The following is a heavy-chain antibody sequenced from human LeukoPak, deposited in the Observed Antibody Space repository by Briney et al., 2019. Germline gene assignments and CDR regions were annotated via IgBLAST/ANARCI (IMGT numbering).Heavy chain of an antibody. CDR2: IYPGDSDT. CDR1: GYSFTSYW. V-gene: IGHV5-51*01. D-gene: IGHD2-15*01. Sequence: GESLKISCKGSGYSFTSYWIGWVRQMPGKGLGWMGIIYPGDSDTRYSPSFQGQVTISSDKSISTAYLQWSSLKASDTAMYYCARYVVVVAGGFDPWGQGNLVTVSS. J-gene: IGHJ5*02. CDR3: ARYVVVVAGGFDP.